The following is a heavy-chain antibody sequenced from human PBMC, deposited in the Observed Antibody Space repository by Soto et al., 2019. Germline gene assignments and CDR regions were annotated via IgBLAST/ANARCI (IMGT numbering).Heavy chain of an antibody. Sequence: GGSLRLSCAASGFTFSSYGMHWVRQAPGKGLEWVAVIWYDGSNKYYADSVKGRFTISRDNSKNTLYLQMNSLRAEDTAVYYCARGLHDYGDLDYWGQGTLVTVSS. CDR3: ARGLHDYGDLDY. CDR2: IWYDGSNK. D-gene: IGHD4-17*01. J-gene: IGHJ4*02. CDR1: GFTFSSYG. V-gene: IGHV3-33*01.